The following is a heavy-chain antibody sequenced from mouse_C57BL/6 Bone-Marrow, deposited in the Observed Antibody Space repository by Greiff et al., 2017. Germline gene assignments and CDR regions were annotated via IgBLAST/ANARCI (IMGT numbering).Heavy chain of an antibody. J-gene: IGHJ2*01. CDR3: ARGPGFPFDY. V-gene: IGHV1-4*01. D-gene: IGHD4-1*01. CDR1: GYTFTSYT. CDR2: INPSSGYT. Sequence: VKLVESGAELARPGASVKMSCKASGYTFTSYTMHWVKQRPGPGLEWIGYINPSSGYTKYNQKFKDKATLTADKSSSTAYMQLSSLTSEDSAVYYCARGPGFPFDYWGQDTTLTVSS.